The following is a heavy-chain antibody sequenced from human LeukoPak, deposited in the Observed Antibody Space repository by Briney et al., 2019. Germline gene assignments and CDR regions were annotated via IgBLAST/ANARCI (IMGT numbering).Heavy chain of an antibody. V-gene: IGHV1-2*02. CDR3: AGGRGYTYGSFDY. CDR1: GYTFTGYY. J-gene: IGHJ4*02. D-gene: IGHD5-18*01. Sequence: GASVKVSCKASGYTFTGYYMHWVRQAPGQGLEWMGWINPNSGGTNYAQKFQGRVTLTRDTSISTAYMELSRLTSDDTSVYYCAGGRGYTYGSFDYWGQGTLVTVSS. CDR2: INPNSGGT.